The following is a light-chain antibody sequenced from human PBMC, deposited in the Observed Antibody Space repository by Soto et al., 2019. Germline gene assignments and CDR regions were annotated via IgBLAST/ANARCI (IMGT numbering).Light chain of an antibody. CDR3: KQRSTWLPR. CDR2: DAS. Sequence: SLFAPSPSPLALVPREIATLSCRASQSVSSYLAWYQQKPGQAPRLLIYDASNRATGIPARFSGSGSGTDFTITISSLEPEDFAVYYCKQRSTWLPRFGQVTKVDIK. CDR1: QSVSSY. V-gene: IGKV3-11*01. J-gene: IGKJ1*01.